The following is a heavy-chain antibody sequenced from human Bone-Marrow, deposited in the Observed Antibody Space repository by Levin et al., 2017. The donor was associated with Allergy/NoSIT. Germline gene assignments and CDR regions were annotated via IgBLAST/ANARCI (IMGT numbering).Heavy chain of an antibody. CDR3: ARGYYYDSSGYYYRGDDAFDI. CDR1: GGTFSSYA. Sequence: KISCKASGGTFSSYAISWVRQAPGQGLEWMGGIIPIFGTANYAQKFQGRVTITADKSTSTAYMELSSLRSEDTAVYYCARGYYYDSSGYYYRGDDAFDIWGQGTMVTVSS. D-gene: IGHD3-22*01. J-gene: IGHJ3*02. V-gene: IGHV1-69*06. CDR2: IIPIFGTA.